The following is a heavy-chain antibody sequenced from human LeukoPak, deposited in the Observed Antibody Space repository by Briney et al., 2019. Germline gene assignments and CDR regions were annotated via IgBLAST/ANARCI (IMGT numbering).Heavy chain of an antibody. CDR3: ARTSASGATYFDY. D-gene: IGHD1-26*01. V-gene: IGHV4-4*07. Sequence: SETLSLTCTVSGGSLSGYYWSWIRQPAGKGLEWIGRIYFSGNTHYIPSLESRVTMSVDTSKNQISLKLTSVTAADAAVYYCARTSASGATYFDYWGQGTLFTVSS. CDR2: IYFSGNT. J-gene: IGHJ4*02. CDR1: GGSLSGYY.